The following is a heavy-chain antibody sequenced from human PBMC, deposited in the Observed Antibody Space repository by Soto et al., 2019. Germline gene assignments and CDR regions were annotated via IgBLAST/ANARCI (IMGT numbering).Heavy chain of an antibody. CDR3: ARDLGVDMVTTSSGPVAGSRDY. Sequence: HVQLVQSGTEVKKPGASVKVSCKGSGYTFTSYGVSWVRQAPGQGLEGMGWISAKNGQTDVAQRLQRRLTTTTPASTRTAYTELTRLTSDDTAVYYCARDLGVDMVTTSSGPVAGSRDYWGQGTLVTVSS. CDR2: ISAKNGQT. J-gene: IGHJ4*02. V-gene: IGHV1-18*01. D-gene: IGHD5-12*01. CDR1: GYTFTSYG.